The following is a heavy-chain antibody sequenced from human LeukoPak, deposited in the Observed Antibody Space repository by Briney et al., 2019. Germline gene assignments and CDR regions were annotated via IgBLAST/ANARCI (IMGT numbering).Heavy chain of an antibody. D-gene: IGHD3-10*01. CDR3: ARAGLYGSGS. J-gene: IGHJ4*02. V-gene: IGHV1-69*05. Sequence: ASVKVSCKASGGTFSSYAISLVRQAPGQGLEWMGGIIPIFGTANYAQKFQGRVTITTDESTSTAYMELSSLRSEDTAVYYCARAGLYGSGSWGQGTLVTVSS. CDR1: GGTFSSYA. CDR2: IIPIFGTA.